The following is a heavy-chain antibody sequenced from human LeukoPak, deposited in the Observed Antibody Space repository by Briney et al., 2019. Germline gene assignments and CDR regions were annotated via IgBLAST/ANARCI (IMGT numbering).Heavy chain of an antibody. Sequence: SETLSLTCTVSGGSISSSSYYWGWIRQPPGKGLEWIGSIYYSGSTYYNPSLKSRVTISVDTSKNQFSLKLSSVTAADTAVYYCARGHQKGYCSSTSCYANDYWGQGTLVTVSS. D-gene: IGHD2-2*01. V-gene: IGHV4-39*07. CDR2: IYYSGST. CDR3: ARGHQKGYCSSTSCYANDY. J-gene: IGHJ4*02. CDR1: GGSISSSSYY.